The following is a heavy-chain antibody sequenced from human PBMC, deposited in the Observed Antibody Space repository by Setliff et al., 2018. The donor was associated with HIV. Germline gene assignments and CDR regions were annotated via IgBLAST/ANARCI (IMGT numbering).Heavy chain of an antibody. J-gene: IGHJ3*02. CDR3: ARHFSVAGDAFDI. Sequence: PGESLKISCKGYGYSFTNFWIGWVRQMPGKGLEWMGIFYPGDFDTRYSPSFEGRVTMSGDKSTSTAYLQWSSLKAADTAMYYCARHFSVAGDAFDIWGQGTMVTVSS. D-gene: IGHD6-19*01. CDR1: GYSFTNFW. CDR2: FYPGDFDT. V-gene: IGHV5-51*01.